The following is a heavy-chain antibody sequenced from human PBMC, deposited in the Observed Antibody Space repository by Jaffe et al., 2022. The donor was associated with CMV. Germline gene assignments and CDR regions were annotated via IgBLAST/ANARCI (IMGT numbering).Heavy chain of an antibody. CDR3: ARGHGEQWLVIDY. V-gene: IGHV4-34*01. CDR1: GGSFSGYY. D-gene: IGHD6-19*01. Sequence: QVQLQQWGAGLLKPSETLSLTCAVYGGSFSGYYWSWIRQPPGKGLEWIGEINHSGSTNYNPSLKSRVTISVDTSKNQFSLKLSSVTAADTAVYYCARGHGEQWLVIDYWGQGTLVTVSS. J-gene: IGHJ4*02. CDR2: INHSGST.